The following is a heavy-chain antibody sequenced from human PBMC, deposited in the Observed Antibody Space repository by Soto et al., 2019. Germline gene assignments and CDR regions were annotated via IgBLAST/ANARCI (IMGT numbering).Heavy chain of an antibody. D-gene: IGHD3-3*01. J-gene: IGHJ6*02. CDR3: ARDPNYDFWSGYRNKEGTYGTDV. V-gene: IGHV3-48*03. Sequence: PGGSLRLSCAASGFAFSGFEMNWVRQAPGKGLEWVSYISSGASNMYYADSVKGRFTISRDNAQSSLYLQMNSLRVEDTAVYYCARDPNYDFWSGYRNKEGTYGTDVWGQGTTVTVSS. CDR1: GFAFSGFE. CDR2: ISSGASNM.